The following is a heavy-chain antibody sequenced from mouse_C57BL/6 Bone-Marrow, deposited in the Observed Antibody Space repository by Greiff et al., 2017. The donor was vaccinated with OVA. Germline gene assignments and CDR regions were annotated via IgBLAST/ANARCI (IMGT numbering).Heavy chain of an antibody. J-gene: IGHJ2*01. CDR3: ASKTLYYGSSSYYFDY. Sequence: EVKLMESGGGLVKPGGSLKLSCAASGFTFSDYGMHWVRQAPEKGLEWVAYISSGSSTIYYADTVKGRFTISRDNAKNTLFLQMTSLRSEDTAMYYCASKTLYYGSSSYYFDYWGQGTTLTVSS. CDR2: ISSGSSTI. V-gene: IGHV5-17*01. D-gene: IGHD1-1*01. CDR1: GFTFSDYG.